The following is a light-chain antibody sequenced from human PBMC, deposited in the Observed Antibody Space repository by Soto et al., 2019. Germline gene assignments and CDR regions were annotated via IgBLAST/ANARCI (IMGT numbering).Light chain of an antibody. Sequence: EIVLTQSPATLSLSPGERATLSCRASQSVSSYLAWYQQKPGQAPRLLIYDASNTATGIPARFSGSGSGTDFPLPISSLEPEDFAVYYCQQRSNWPRTFGQGTKLEIK. V-gene: IGKV3-11*01. CDR3: QQRSNWPRT. CDR1: QSVSSY. J-gene: IGKJ2*01. CDR2: DAS.